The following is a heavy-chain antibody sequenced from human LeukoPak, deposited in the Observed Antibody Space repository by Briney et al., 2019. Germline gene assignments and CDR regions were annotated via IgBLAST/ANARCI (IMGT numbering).Heavy chain of an antibody. D-gene: IGHD3-10*01. CDR1: GGSIESATSY. CDR2: THSSGST. J-gene: IGHJ6*03. V-gene: IGHV4-61*02. CDR3: GSGSYYNVMSYYMDV. Sequence: SQTLSLTCSISGGSIESATSYWSWIRQPAGKGLEWIGRTHSSGSTNYNPSLKSRVTISVDTSKNQFSLKLTSVTAADTAVYYCGSGSYYNVMSYYMDVWGKGTTVTISS.